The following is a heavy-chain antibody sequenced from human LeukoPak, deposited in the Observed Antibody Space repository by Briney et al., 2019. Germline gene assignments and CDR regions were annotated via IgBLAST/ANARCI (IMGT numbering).Heavy chain of an antibody. CDR2: IKQDGSEK. Sequence: GGSLRLSCAVSGFIFSSYWMRWVRHAPRKGLGWVANIKQDGSEKYYVDSVKGRFTISRDNAKNSLYLQMNSLRAEDTAVYYCARGTIAAAGYYYFDYWGQGTQVTVSS. J-gene: IGHJ4*02. CDR3: ARGTIAAAGYYYFDY. CDR1: GFIFSSYW. V-gene: IGHV3-7*04. D-gene: IGHD6-13*01.